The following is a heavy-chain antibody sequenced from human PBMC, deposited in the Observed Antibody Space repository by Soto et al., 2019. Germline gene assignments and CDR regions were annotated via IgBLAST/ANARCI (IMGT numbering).Heavy chain of an antibody. J-gene: IGHJ4*02. D-gene: IGHD3-10*01. V-gene: IGHV3-9*01. CDR3: ARDVGSRASGPPDS. CDR2: ISWNSDTI. CDR1: GFTFDDYA. Sequence: EVQLVESGGGLVQPGRSLRLSCAASGFTFDDYAMHWVRQAPGKGLEWVTGISWNSDTIGYADSVKGRFTISRDNAKNSLYLQMNSLRAEDTAFYYCARDVGSRASGPPDSWGQGTLVTVSS.